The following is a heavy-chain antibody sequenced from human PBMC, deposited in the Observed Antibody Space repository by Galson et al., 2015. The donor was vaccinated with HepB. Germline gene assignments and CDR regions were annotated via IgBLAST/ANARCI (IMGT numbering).Heavy chain of an antibody. J-gene: IGHJ5*02. CDR1: GGSISSSSYY. CDR3: ASDSHRGRMGYYYHPT. D-gene: IGHD3-22*01. Sequence: ETLSLTCTVSGGSISSSSYYWGWIRQPPGKGLEWIGSIYYSGSTYYNPSLKSRVTISVDTSKNQFSLKLSSVTAADTAVYYCASDSHRGRMGYYYHPTWGQGTLVTVSS. V-gene: IGHV4-39*01. CDR2: IYYSGST.